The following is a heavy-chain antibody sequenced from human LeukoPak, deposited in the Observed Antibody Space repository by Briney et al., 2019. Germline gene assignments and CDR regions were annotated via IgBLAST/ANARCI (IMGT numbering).Heavy chain of an antibody. Sequence: SETLSLTCIVSGGSISSYYWTWIRQPPGKGLEWIGYIYYNGSTNYNPSLKSRVTIIVDASKNQFSLKLNSVTAADTAVYYCARQSRGIAVAGLDYWGQGILVTVSS. V-gene: IGHV4-59*08. CDR3: ARQSRGIAVAGLDY. CDR1: GGSISSYY. J-gene: IGHJ4*02. D-gene: IGHD6-19*01. CDR2: IYYNGST.